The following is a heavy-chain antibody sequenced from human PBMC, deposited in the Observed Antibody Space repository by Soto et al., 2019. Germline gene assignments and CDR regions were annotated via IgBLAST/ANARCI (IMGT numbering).Heavy chain of an antibody. Sequence: GSLRLSCAASGFTFTDYYMSWIRQAPGKGLEWVSYISSSGSTIYYAASVKGRFTISRDNAKNSLYLQMNSLRAEDTAVYYCARVLVFYGGFDPWGQGTLVTVSS. CDR2: ISSSGSTI. CDR1: GFTFTDYY. CDR3: ARVLVFYGGFDP. D-gene: IGHD2-21*02. J-gene: IGHJ5*02. V-gene: IGHV3-11*01.